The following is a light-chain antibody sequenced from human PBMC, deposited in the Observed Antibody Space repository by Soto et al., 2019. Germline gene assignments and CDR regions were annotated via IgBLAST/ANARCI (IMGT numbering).Light chain of an antibody. Sequence: DIQMTQSPSSLSASVGARVTITCRASQSISSYLNWYQQKPGKAPKLLIYAASSLQSAVPSRFSGSGSGTAFTLTISSLQTEDFANYDCQPSYSTPRTFGQGTKVGIK. V-gene: IGKV1-39*01. CDR2: AAS. CDR3: QPSYSTPRT. J-gene: IGKJ1*01. CDR1: QSISSY.